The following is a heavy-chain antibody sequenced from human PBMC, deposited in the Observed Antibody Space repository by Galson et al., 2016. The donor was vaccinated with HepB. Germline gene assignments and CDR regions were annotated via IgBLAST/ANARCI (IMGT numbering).Heavy chain of an antibody. CDR2: ISSGSAYR. CDR1: GFTFSTYS. D-gene: IGHD6-19*01. J-gene: IGHJ3*02. Sequence: SLRLSCAASGFTFSTYSMYWVRQAPGKGLEWVSSISSGSAYRYYADSVKGRFTISRDNAKKSLYLQMNSLRAKDTAVYYCARMRYSSGWLDGFDIWGQGTMVTVSS. V-gene: IGHV3-21*01. CDR3: ARMRYSSGWLDGFDI.